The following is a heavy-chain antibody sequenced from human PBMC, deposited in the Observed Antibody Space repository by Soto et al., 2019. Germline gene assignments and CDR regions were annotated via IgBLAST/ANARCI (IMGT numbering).Heavy chain of an antibody. V-gene: IGHV4-4*02. CDR2: IYHSGST. CDR3: ARTLIQLNAFDI. Sequence: QVQLQESGPGLVKPSGTLSLTCAVSGGSISSSNWWSWVRQPPGKGLEWIGEIYHSGSTNYNPSHKRRVTIAVDKSKNQFSLKLSSVTAADTAVYYCARTLIQLNAFDIWGQGTMVTVSS. CDR1: GGSISSSNW. D-gene: IGHD5-18*01. J-gene: IGHJ3*02.